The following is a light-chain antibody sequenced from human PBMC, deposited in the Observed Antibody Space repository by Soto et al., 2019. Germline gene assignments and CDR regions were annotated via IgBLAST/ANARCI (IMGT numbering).Light chain of an antibody. Sequence: EIVMTQSPATLSVPPGERATLSCRASQSVTSNLAWYQQKPGQPPRRLIYGASTRATGIPARFSGSGSGTEFTLTISSLHSEDFAVYYCQQYNNWPLTFVGGTKVDIK. CDR3: QQYNNWPLT. CDR2: GAS. V-gene: IGKV3-15*01. J-gene: IGKJ4*01. CDR1: QSVTSN.